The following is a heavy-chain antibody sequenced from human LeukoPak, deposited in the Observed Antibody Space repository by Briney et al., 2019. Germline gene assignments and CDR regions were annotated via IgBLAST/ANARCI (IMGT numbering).Heavy chain of an antibody. CDR1: GGSISSYY. V-gene: IGHV4-59*08. CDR2: IYHSGST. D-gene: IGHD3-10*01. CDR3: ARSCVNYYGSGSYYSFCGYYYGMDV. Sequence: SETLSLTCTVSGGSISSYYWSWIRQPPGKGLEWIGYIYHSGSTNYNPSLKSRVTISVDTSKNQFSLKLSSVTAADTAVYYCARSCVNYYGSGSYYSFCGYYYGMDVWGQGTTVTVSS. J-gene: IGHJ6*02.